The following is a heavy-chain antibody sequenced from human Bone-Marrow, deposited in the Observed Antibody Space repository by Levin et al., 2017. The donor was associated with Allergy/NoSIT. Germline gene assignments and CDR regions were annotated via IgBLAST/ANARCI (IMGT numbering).Heavy chain of an antibody. CDR2: IYYSGST. J-gene: IGHJ6*03. D-gene: IGHD3-16*02. V-gene: IGHV4-59*01. CDR1: GGSISSYY. Sequence: PSETLSLTCTVSGGSISSYYWSWIRQPPGKGLEWIGYIYYSGSTNYNPSLKSRVTISVDTSKNQFSLKLSSVTAADTAVYYCARGPYDYIWGSYRSYYYYYMDVWGKGTTVTVSS. CDR3: ARGPYDYIWGSYRSYYYYYMDV.